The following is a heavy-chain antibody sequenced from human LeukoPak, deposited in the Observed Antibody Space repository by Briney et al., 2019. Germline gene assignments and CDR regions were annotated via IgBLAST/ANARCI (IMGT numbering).Heavy chain of an antibody. J-gene: IGHJ4*02. Sequence: GGSLRLSCAASGGPFSSLTMSWIRQSPGKGLEWVSGLTGNGGRTFYADSVKGRFTIPRDNSKNTVFLQVHSLRTEDTAIYYCAMTLAGVLDSFDSWGQGTLVTVSS. CDR3: AMTLAGVLDSFDS. V-gene: IGHV3-23*01. D-gene: IGHD1-1*01. CDR2: LTGNGGRT. CDR1: GGPFSSLT.